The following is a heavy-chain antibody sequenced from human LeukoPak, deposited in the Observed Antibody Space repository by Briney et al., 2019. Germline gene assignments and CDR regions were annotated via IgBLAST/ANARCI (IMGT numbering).Heavy chain of an antibody. CDR3: ARDRCSGGSCYPKNDAFDI. D-gene: IGHD2-15*01. CDR2: ISSSSSYI. J-gene: IGHJ3*02. V-gene: IGHV3-21*01. Sequence: GGSLRLSCAASGFTFSSYSMNWVRQAPGKGLEWVSSISSSSSYIYYADSVKGRFTISRDNAKNSLYLQMNSLRAEDTAVYYCARDRCSGGSCYPKNDAFDIWGQGTMVTVSS. CDR1: GFTFSSYS.